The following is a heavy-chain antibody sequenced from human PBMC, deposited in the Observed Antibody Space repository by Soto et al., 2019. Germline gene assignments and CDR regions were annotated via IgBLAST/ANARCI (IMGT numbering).Heavy chain of an antibody. D-gene: IGHD3-9*01. Sequence: QVQLVQSGAEVKKPVASVKVSCKASGYTFTSYGISWVRQAPGQGLEWMGWISAYNGNTNYAQKLQGRVTMTTDTSTSTAYMELRSLRSDDTAVYYCARYPDDILTGSYNWFDPWGQGTLVTVSS. CDR3: ARYPDDILTGSYNWFDP. J-gene: IGHJ5*02. V-gene: IGHV1-18*01. CDR1: GYTFTSYG. CDR2: ISAYNGNT.